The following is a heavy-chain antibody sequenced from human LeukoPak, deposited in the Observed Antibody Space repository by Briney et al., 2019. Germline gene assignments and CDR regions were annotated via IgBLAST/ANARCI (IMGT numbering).Heavy chain of an antibody. CDR3: AKDRIAAAALDY. J-gene: IGHJ4*02. Sequence: GRSLRLSCAASGFTFSSYGMHWVRQAPGKGLEWVAVISYDGSNKYYADSVKGRFTNSRDNSKNTLYLQMNSLRAEDTAVYYCAKDRIAAAALDYWGQGTLVTVSS. CDR2: ISYDGSNK. V-gene: IGHV3-30*18. CDR1: GFTFSSYG. D-gene: IGHD6-13*01.